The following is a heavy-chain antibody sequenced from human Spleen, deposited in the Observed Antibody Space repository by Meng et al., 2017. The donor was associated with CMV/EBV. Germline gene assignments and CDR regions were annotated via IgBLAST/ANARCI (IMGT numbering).Heavy chain of an antibody. CDR3: AKAHTVPYYDFWSGYSTLDY. Sequence: GESLKISCAASGFTFSSYGMHWVRQAPGKGLEWVAFIRYDENNKYYADSVKGRFTISRDNSKNTLHLQMNSLRAEDTALYYCAKAHTVPYYDFWSGYSTLDYWGQGALVTVSS. D-gene: IGHD3-3*01. CDR1: GFTFSSYG. CDR2: IRYDENNK. J-gene: IGHJ4*02. V-gene: IGHV3-30*02.